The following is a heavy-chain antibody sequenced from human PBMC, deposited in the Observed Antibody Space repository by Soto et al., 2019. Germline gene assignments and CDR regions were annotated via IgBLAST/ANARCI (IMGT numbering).Heavy chain of an antibody. V-gene: IGHV1-46*03. CDR2: INPSGGST. CDR1: GYTFTSYY. D-gene: IGHD5-12*01. Sequence: ASVNVSCKASGYTFTSYYMHWVRQAPGQGLEWMGIINPSGGSTSYAQKFQGRVTMTRDTSTSTVYMELSSLRSEDTAVYYCARGLTRSGYDKYFAYWGQGTLVTVSS. J-gene: IGHJ4*02. CDR3: ARGLTRSGYDKYFAY.